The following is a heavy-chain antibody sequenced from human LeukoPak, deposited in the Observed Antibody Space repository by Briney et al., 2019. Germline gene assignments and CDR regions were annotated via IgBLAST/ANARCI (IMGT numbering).Heavy chain of an antibody. Sequence: PSETLSLTCTVSGGSISSSSYYWGWVRQPPGKGLEWIGSIYYSGSTYYNPSLKSRVTISVDTSKNQFSLKLSSVTAADTAVYYCAILIVGAHSYWGQGTLVTVSS. J-gene: IGHJ4*02. CDR3: AILIVGAHSY. V-gene: IGHV4-39*01. D-gene: IGHD1-26*01. CDR2: IYYSGST. CDR1: GGSISSSSYY.